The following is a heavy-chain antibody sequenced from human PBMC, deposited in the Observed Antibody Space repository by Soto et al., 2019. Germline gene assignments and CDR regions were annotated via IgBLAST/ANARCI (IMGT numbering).Heavy chain of an antibody. CDR2: INPKSGGA. CDR1: GYTFTGYY. D-gene: IGHD3-16*01. CDR3: AKDYYDGSASYGIEI. V-gene: IGHV1-2*04. J-gene: IGHJ3*02. Sequence: QVHLVQSGAEVKKPGASVKVSCKASGYTFTGYYIHWVRQAPGQGLEWMGWINPKSGGAHIAQKFEGWVIMTRHTSISTIYKELSSLRSNDTAVYYCAKDYYDGSASYGIEIWGQGTMVTVAS.